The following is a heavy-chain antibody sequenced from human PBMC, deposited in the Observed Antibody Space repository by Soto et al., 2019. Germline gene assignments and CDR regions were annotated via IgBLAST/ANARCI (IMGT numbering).Heavy chain of an antibody. CDR2: IIPLLGTA. CDR3: SRDLNDYVWGSDWAFAC. V-gene: IGHV1-69*01. J-gene: IGHJ4*02. CDR1: GGTFSSYA. D-gene: IGHD3-16*01. Sequence: QVQLVQSGAEVKKPGSSVKVSCKASGGTFSSYAISWVRQAPGQGLEWMGGIIPLLGTANYAQKFQGRVTITADESTSTAYMVLSSLRSEDTAVYCCSRDLNDYVWGSDWAFACWGQGTLGHVSS.